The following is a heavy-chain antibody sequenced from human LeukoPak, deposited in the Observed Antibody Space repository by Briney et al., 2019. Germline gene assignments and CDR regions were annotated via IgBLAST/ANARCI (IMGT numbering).Heavy chain of an antibody. V-gene: IGHV4-4*07. CDR3: ARDIAAAGDRWFDP. Sequence: PSETLSLTCSVSGGSISSYYWSWIRQPAGKGLEWIGRIYTSGSTNYNPSLKSRVTMSVDTSKNQFSLKLSSLTAADTAVYYCARDIAAAGDRWFDPWGQGTLVIVSS. J-gene: IGHJ5*02. CDR1: GGSISSYY. D-gene: IGHD6-13*01. CDR2: IYTSGST.